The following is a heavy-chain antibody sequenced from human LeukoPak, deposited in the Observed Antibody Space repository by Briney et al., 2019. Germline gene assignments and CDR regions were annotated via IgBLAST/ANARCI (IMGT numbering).Heavy chain of an antibody. CDR3: ARGPIPRGYYYYMDV. CDR2: MNPNSGNT. J-gene: IGHJ6*03. V-gene: IGHV1-8*01. Sequence: ASVKVSCKASGYTFTSYDINWVRQATGQGLEWMGWMNPNSGNTGYAQKLQGRVTMTRNTSISTAYMELSSLRSEDTAVYYCARGPIPRGYYYYMDVWGKGTTVTVSS. CDR1: GYTFTSYD. D-gene: IGHD3-10*01.